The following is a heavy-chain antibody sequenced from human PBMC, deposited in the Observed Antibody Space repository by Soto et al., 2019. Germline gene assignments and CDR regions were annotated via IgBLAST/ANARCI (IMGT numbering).Heavy chain of an antibody. CDR2: MNPNSGNT. CDR3: ARGAGVLYCSSTSCYYYFDY. Sequence: QVQLVQSGAEVKKPGASVKVSCKASGYTFTSYDINWVRQATGQGLEWMGWMNPNSGNTGYAQKFQGRVTMTRNTSISTAYMEQSSLRSEDTAVYYCARGAGVLYCSSTSCYYYFDYWGQGTLVTVSS. CDR1: GYTFTSYD. V-gene: IGHV1-8*01. J-gene: IGHJ4*02. D-gene: IGHD2-2*01.